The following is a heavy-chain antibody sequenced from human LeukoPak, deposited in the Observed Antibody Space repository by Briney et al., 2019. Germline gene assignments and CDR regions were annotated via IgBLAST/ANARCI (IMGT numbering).Heavy chain of an antibody. D-gene: IGHD1-26*01. CDR2: ISYDGSNK. V-gene: IGHV3-30*18. CDR1: GFTFSSYG. CDR3: AKDRTVGASYWYFDL. Sequence: GGSLRLSCAASGFTFSSYGMHWVRQAPGKGLEWVAVISYDGSNKYYAGSVKGRFTISRDSSKNTLFLHMNTLRAEDTAIYYCAKDRTVGASYWYFDLWGRGTLVTVFS. J-gene: IGHJ2*01.